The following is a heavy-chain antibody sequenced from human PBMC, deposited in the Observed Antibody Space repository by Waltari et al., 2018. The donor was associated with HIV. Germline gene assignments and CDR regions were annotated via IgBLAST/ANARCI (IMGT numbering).Heavy chain of an antibody. CDR1: GFTFSSYS. D-gene: IGHD3-10*01. CDR2: LGGSSSYL. V-gene: IGHV3-21*01. CDR3: ARPAFGEGVGY. Sequence: EVQLVESGGGLVKPGGSLRLSCAASGFTFSSYSMNWVRQAPGKGREWGSSLGGSSSYLCYADDVKGGLTIGGENAKCSLLRQSNSWRAKVSTVYHCARPAFGEGVGYRGQGTLVTVSS. J-gene: IGHJ4*02.